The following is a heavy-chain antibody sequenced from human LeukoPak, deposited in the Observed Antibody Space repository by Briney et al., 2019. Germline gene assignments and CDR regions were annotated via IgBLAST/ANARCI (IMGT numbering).Heavy chain of an antibody. CDR2: INHSGST. Sequence: SETLSLTCAVYGGSSSGYYWSWIRQPPGKGLEWIGEINHSGSTNYNPSLKSRVTISVDTSKNQFSLKLSSVTAADTAVYYCATPMAEIDYWGQGTLVTVSS. CDR1: GGSSSGYY. CDR3: ATPMAEIDY. V-gene: IGHV4-34*01. D-gene: IGHD5-24*01. J-gene: IGHJ4*02.